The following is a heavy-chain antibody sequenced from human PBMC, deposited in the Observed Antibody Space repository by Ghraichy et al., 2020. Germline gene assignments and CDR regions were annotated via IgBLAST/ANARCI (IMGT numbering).Heavy chain of an antibody. CDR3: AREDYYGSGSYYNSPNWFDP. J-gene: IGHJ5*02. D-gene: IGHD3-10*01. CDR1: GYTFSDHY. CDR2: INPNNGGT. V-gene: IGHV1-2*02. Sequence: ASVKVSCKASGYTFSDHYMHWVRQAPGQGLEWMGWINPNNGGTNYAQKFQGRVTMTRDTSISTAYMELSRLRSDDTAVYYCAREDYYGSGSYYNSPNWFDPWGQGTLVTVSS.